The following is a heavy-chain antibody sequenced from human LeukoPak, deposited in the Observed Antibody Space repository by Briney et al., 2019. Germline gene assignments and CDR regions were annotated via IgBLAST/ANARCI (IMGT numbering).Heavy chain of an antibody. V-gene: IGHV3-30*18. CDR3: AKDPAAYCGGDCSPGDY. CDR1: GFSFSSYG. J-gene: IGHJ4*02. Sequence: PGGSLRLSCAASGFSFSSYGMHWVRQAPGKGLEWVAVISYDGSNKYYADSVKGRFTISRDNSKNTLYLQMNSLRAEDTAVYYCAKDPAAYCGGDCSPGDYWGQGTLVTVSS. CDR2: ISYDGSNK. D-gene: IGHD2-21*01.